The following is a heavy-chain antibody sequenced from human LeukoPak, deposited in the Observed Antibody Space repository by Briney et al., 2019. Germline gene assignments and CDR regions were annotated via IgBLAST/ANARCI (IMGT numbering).Heavy chain of an antibody. J-gene: IGHJ4*02. CDR3: ARRMTYYIDY. CDR2: LYSDGST. V-gene: IGHV3-53*01. Sequence: PGGSLRLSCAASGFTVSRNYMSWVRQAPGKGLEWVSVLYSDGSTYHADSVKGRFTISRDNSKNTLYLQMNSLRAEDTALYYCARRMTYYIDYWGQGTLVTVSS. CDR1: GFTVSRNY. D-gene: IGHD2/OR15-2a*01.